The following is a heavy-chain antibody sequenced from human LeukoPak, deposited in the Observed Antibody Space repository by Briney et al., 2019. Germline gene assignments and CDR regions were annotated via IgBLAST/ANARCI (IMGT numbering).Heavy chain of an antibody. D-gene: IGHD5-24*01. CDR2: ISGSGGST. V-gene: IGHV3-23*01. CDR1: GFTFSSFA. J-gene: IGHJ4*02. CDR3: AKDLEMTTIDYFDY. Sequence: GGSLRLSCAASGFTFSSFAMSWVRQAPGKGLEWVSAISGSGGSTYYADSVRGRFTISRDNSKNTLYLQMNSLRAEDTAVYSCAKDLEMTTIDYFDYWGQGTLVTVSS.